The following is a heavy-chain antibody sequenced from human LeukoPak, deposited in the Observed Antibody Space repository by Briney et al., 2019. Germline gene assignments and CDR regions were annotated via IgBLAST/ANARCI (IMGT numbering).Heavy chain of an antibody. J-gene: IGHJ5*02. CDR3: ARGRRRDWFDP. CDR2: IYYSGST. CDR1: GGSISSGDYY. Sequence: SQTLSLTCTVSGGSISSGDYYWGWIRQPPGKGLEWIGYIYYSGSTYYNPSLKSRVTISVDTSKNQFSLKLSSVTAADTAVYYCARGRRRDWFDPWGQGTLVTVSS. D-gene: IGHD6-25*01. V-gene: IGHV4-30-4*08.